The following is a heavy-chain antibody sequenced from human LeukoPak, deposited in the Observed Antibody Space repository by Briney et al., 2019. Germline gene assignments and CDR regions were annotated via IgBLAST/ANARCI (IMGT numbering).Heavy chain of an antibody. D-gene: IGHD5-12*01. CDR3: AKAFHSGYDPYYFDY. CDR1: GFTFSSYA. Sequence: PGGSLRLSCAASGFTFSSYAMHWVRQAPGKGLEWVSGISWNSGSIGYADSVKGRFTISRDNAKNSLYLQMNSLRAEDTALYYCAKAFHSGYDPYYFDYWGQGTLVTVSS. J-gene: IGHJ4*02. CDR2: ISWNSGSI. V-gene: IGHV3-9*01.